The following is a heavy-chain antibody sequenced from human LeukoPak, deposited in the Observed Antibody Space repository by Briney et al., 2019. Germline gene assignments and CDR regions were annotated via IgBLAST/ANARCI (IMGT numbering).Heavy chain of an antibody. CDR2: IKQDGSET. Sequence: GGSLRLSCAASRFTLSNYWMSWVRQPPGKGLEWVANIKQDGSETYYVDSVKGRFTISRDNAKNSLSLQMNSLRAEDTAVYYCARQRGSGCLDYWGQGTLVTVSS. CDR1: RFTLSNYW. CDR3: ARQRGSGCLDY. V-gene: IGHV3-7*01. J-gene: IGHJ4*02. D-gene: IGHD6-19*01.